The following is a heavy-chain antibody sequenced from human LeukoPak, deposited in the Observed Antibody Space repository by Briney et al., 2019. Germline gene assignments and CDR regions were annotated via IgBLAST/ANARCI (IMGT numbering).Heavy chain of an antibody. CDR1: GASVSRGDYY. CDR3: ARAGDGYNPNFDY. CDR2: IHYSGPT. Sequence: SQTLSLTCTVSGASVSRGDYYWSWVRQLPGKGLVWIGYIHYSGPTYSNPSLQSRVTLSVDTSKNQFSLKLSSVTAADTAVYYCARAGDGYNPNFDYWGQGTLVTVSS. V-gene: IGHV4-30-4*01. J-gene: IGHJ4*02. D-gene: IGHD5-24*01.